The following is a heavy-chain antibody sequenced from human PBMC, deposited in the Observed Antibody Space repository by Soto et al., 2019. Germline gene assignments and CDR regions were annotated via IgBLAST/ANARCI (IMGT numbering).Heavy chain of an antibody. CDR3: ASSPTLRRLYYFDY. CDR2: FSLSGST. CDR1: GASITGSFF. V-gene: IGHV4-4*07. Sequence: PSETLSLTCTVSGASITGSFFWSWIRQPAGKGLEWIGRFSLSGSTNYNPSLKSRVTISVDTSKNQFSLKLSSVTAADTAVYYCASSPTLRRLYYFDYWGQGTLVTVSS. D-gene: IGHD4-17*01. J-gene: IGHJ4*02.